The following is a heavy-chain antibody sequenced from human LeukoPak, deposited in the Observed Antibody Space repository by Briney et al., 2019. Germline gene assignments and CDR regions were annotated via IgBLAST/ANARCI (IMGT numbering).Heavy chain of an antibody. V-gene: IGHV1-69*04. Sequence: GASVMVSCTPSGGTFRTYAISWVRQAPGQGLEWMGRIIPISASTNYAQKLQGRVTMTTDTSTSTAYMELRSLRSDDTAVYYCARGAVRGFPLGYYMDVWGKGTTVTVSS. D-gene: IGHD3-10*01. CDR1: GGTFRTYA. CDR3: ARGAVRGFPLGYYMDV. CDR2: IIPISAST. J-gene: IGHJ6*03.